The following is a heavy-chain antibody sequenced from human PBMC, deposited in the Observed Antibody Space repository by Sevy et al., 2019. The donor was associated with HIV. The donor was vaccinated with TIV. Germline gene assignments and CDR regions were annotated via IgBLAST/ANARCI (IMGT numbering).Heavy chain of an antibody. J-gene: IGHJ3*01. CDR2: INPNTGAT. CDR3: AKLLIVVDDGFDV. D-gene: IGHD3-22*01. V-gene: IGHV1-2*02. CDR1: GYTFTDYY. Sequence: ASVKVSCKASGYTFTDYYLHWLRQAPGQGLEWMGWINPNTGATTYAQKFKGRVTMTRDTSMSPAFMDLTRLRSDDTAVYYCAKLLIVVDDGFDVWGQGTMVTVSS.